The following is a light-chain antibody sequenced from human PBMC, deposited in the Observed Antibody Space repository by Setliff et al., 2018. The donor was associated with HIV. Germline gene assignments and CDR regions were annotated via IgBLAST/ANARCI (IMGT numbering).Light chain of an antibody. J-gene: IGLJ1*01. CDR1: SSDVGGYSH. CDR3: SSYAITNTLP. CDR2: EVR. V-gene: IGLV2-14*01. Sequence: QSALAQPASVSGSPGQSITISCTGTSSDVGGYSHVSWYQQRPGKAPKLIIYEVRNRPSGVSNRFSGSKSGNTASLTIPGLRAEDEADYYCSSYAITNTLPFGTGTKVTVL.